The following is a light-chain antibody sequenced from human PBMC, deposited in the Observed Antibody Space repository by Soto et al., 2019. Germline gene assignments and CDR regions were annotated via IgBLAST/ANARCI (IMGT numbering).Light chain of an antibody. J-gene: IGLJ1*01. CDR1: SSDVGAYNY. Sequence: APPQPASLSGSPRQLITISCTGNSSDVGAYNYVSWYQHHPGKAPKLIIYDVSDRPSGVSNRFSASKSGNTASLAISGLQAEDEADYYCSSYTSINTEVFGTGTKVTVL. V-gene: IGLV2-14*03. CDR3: SSYTSINTEV. CDR2: DVS.